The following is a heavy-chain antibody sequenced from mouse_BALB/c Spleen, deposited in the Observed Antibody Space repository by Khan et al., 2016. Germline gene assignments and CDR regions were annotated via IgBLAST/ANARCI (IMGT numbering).Heavy chain of an antibody. J-gene: IGHJ1*01. CDR1: GYSFTGYY. CDR2: VNPNNGGT. Sequence: VRLQQSGPDLVKPGASVKISCKASGYSFTGYYMHWVKQSHGKGLEWIGRVNPNNGGTNYNQKFKAKAVITEDKSSSTAYMELRSLTSEDSAVYFCARGGNYGNCDVWGAGTTVTVSS. V-gene: IGHV1-18*01. D-gene: IGHD2-1*01. CDR3: ARGGNYGNCDV.